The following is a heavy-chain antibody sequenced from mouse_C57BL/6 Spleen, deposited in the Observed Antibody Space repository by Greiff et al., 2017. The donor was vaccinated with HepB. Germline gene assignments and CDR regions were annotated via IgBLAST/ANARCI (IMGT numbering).Heavy chain of an antibody. Sequence: VQRVESGAELVKPGASVKMSCKASGYTFTTYPIEWMKQNHGKSLEWIGNFHPYNDDTKYNEKFKGKATLTVEKSSSTVYLELSRLTSDDSAVYYCARHDYDDGAWFAYWGQGTLVTVSA. D-gene: IGHD2-4*01. CDR3: ARHDYDDGAWFAY. CDR1: GYTFTTYP. V-gene: IGHV1-47*01. J-gene: IGHJ3*01. CDR2: FHPYNDDT.